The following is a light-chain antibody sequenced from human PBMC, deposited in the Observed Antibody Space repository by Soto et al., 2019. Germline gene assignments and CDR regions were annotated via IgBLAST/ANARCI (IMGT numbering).Light chain of an antibody. J-gene: IGKJ4*02. CDR2: ASS. V-gene: IGKV1-8*01. CDR3: CQQNNYPPLT. Sequence: AIRVTQPPSSRFSSPGNRVTITCLSSQGISYFVAYQQKKPEKARKLLYDASSTLQSMAPRRFSSGSAATYITPTSSLEHEDFAVYYCCQQNNYPPLTFGGGTKVDIK. CDR1: QGISYF.